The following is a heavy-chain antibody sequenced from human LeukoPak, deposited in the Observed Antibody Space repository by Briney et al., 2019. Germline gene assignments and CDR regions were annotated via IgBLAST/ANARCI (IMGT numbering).Heavy chain of an antibody. V-gene: IGHV1-2*02. CDR1: GYTFTGYY. Sequence: ASVKVSCKASGYTFTGYYLHWVRQAPGQGLEWMGWINPNSGGTKFAQKFQGRITMARDASISTAYMELSRLRSDDTAVYYCARRAAAIDYWGQGTLGNVSS. CDR3: ARRAAAIDY. CDR2: INPNSGGT. D-gene: IGHD2-2*01. J-gene: IGHJ4*02.